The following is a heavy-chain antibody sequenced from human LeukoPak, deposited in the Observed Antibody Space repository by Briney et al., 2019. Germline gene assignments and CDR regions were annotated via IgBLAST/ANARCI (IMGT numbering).Heavy chain of an antibody. CDR1: GYTFTSYD. CDR2: MNPNSGNT. CDR3: ARIAAAGNRRLNY. Sequence: ASVKVSCKASGYTFTSYDINWVRQATGQGLEWMVWMNPNSGNTGYAQKFQGRIIVSRNTSISTAYMELSSLTSEDTAIYYCARIAAAGNRRLNYWGQGTLVTVAS. J-gene: IGHJ4*02. D-gene: IGHD6-13*01. V-gene: IGHV1-8*01.